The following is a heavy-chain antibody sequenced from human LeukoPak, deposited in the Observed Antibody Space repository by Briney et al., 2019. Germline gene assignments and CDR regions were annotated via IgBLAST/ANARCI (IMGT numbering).Heavy chain of an antibody. CDR3: ARRSWNRSLGY. CDR1: GGSISSSSYY. D-gene: IGHD1-1*01. J-gene: IGHJ4*02. CDR2: IYYSGST. V-gene: IGHV4-39*07. Sequence: SETLSLTCTVSGGSISSSSYYWGWIRQPPGKGLEWIGSIYYSGSTYYNPSLKSRVTISVDTSKNQFSLKLSSVTAADTAVYYCARRSWNRSLGYWGQGTLVTVSS.